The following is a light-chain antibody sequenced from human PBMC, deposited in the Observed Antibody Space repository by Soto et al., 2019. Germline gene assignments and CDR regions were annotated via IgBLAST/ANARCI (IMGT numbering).Light chain of an antibody. J-gene: IGKJ3*01. V-gene: IGKV1-39*01. CDR2: AAA. CDR1: QSISSY. CDR3: QQSYSTPLS. Sequence: DIQMTPSPSSLSASVGDRVTITCRASQSISSYLNWYQQKPGKAPKVLIYAAASLQSGVPSRFSGSGSGTDFTLTISSLQPEDFATYYCQQSYSTPLSFGPGTKVDIK.